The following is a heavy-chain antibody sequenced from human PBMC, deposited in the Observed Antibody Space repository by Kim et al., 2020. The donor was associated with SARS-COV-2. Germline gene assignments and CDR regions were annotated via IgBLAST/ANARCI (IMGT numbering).Heavy chain of an antibody. CDR2: INHSGST. Sequence: SETLSLTCAVYGGSFSGYYWSWIRQPPGKGLEWIGEINHSGSTNYNPSLKSRVTISVDTSKNQFSLKLSSVTAADTAVYYCARVHRRDYSNYLDYWGQGT. CDR3: ARVHRRDYSNYLDY. V-gene: IGHV4-34*01. J-gene: IGHJ4*02. CDR1: GGSFSGYY. D-gene: IGHD4-4*01.